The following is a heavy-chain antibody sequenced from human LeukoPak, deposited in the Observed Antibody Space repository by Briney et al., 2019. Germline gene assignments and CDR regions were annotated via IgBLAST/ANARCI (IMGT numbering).Heavy chain of an antibody. D-gene: IGHD1-26*01. V-gene: IGHV1-46*01. CDR2: INPSGGST. J-gene: IGHJ5*02. CDR3: ASGSYRFKNWFDP. Sequence: GASVKVSCKASGYTFTSYYMHWVRQAPGQGLEWMEIINPSGGSTSYAQKFQGRVTMTRDMSTSTVYMELSSLRSEDTAVYYCASGSYRFKNWFDPWGQGTLVTVSS. CDR1: GYTFTSYY.